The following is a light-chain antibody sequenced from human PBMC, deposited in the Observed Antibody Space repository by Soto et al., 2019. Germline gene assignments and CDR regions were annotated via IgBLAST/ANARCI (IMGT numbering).Light chain of an antibody. CDR1: ERLVHSYGNTY. CDR3: MHAVQFPYT. V-gene: IGKV2-24*01. CDR2: QIS. Sequence: IVMTQTPLSSPVTLGQPASISCRSSERLVHSYGNTYLSWLHQRPGQPPRLLIYQISNRFSGVPDRFSGSGAGTDFTLKIRRVEADDVGMYYCMHAVQFPYTFGQGTKREIK. J-gene: IGKJ2*01.